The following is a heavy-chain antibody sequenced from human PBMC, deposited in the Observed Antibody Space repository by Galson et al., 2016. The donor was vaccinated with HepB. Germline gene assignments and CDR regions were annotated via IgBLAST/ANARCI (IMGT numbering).Heavy chain of an antibody. J-gene: IGHJ3*01. V-gene: IGHV3-7*03. CDR2: INEDGSGK. Sequence: SLRLSCAASGFTLSRYWMSWVRQAPGKGLEWVANINEDGSGKYYLESVEGRFTISRDNAKRSIYLQMNSLRVADTAVYYCARTYCGGDCITYDLWGLGTMVTVSS. CDR1: GFTLSRYW. D-gene: IGHD2-21*02. CDR3: ARTYCGGDCITYDL.